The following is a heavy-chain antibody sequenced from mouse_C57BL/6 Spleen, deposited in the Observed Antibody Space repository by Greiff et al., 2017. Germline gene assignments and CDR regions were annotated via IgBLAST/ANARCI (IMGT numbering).Heavy chain of an antibody. Sequence: VQLQQSGPELVKPGASVKMSCKASGYTFTDYNMHWVKQSHGKSLEWIGYLNPKNVGTSYNQKFKGKATLTVNKSSSTAYMELRSLTSEDSAVYYCARSPPIYDGYLDVWGTGTTVTVSS. CDR3: ARSPPIYDGYLDV. D-gene: IGHD2-3*01. CDR1: GYTFTDYN. V-gene: IGHV1-22*01. J-gene: IGHJ1*03. CDR2: LNPKNVGT.